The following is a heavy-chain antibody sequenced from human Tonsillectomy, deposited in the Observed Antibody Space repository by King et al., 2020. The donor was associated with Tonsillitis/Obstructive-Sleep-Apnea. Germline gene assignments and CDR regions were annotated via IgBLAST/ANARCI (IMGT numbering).Heavy chain of an antibody. V-gene: IGHV1-69*01. CDR2: IIPIFGTA. CDR3: ARDLREVATIMSNYYYYYMDV. D-gene: IGHD5-12*01. Sequence: QLVQSGAEVKKPGSSVKVSCKASVGTFSSYAISWVRQAPGQGLEWMGGIIPIFGTANYPQKLQGGVTITADESTSTAYMELSSLRSEDTAVYYCARDLREVATIMSNYYYYYMDVWGKGTTVTVSS. CDR1: VGTFSSYA. J-gene: IGHJ6*03.